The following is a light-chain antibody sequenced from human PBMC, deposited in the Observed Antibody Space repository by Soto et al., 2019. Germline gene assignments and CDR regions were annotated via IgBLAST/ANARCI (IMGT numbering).Light chain of an antibody. CDR3: SSYTSSSTYV. J-gene: IGLJ1*01. CDR1: RSDVGGYNY. CDR2: DVS. V-gene: IGLV2-14*01. Sequence: SLLTQPAPLSGSPGQSITLSRPGNRSDVGGYNYVSWYQQHPGKAPKLMIYDVSNRPSGVSNRFSGSKSGNTASLTISGLQAEDEADYYCSSYTSSSTYVFGTGTKVTVL.